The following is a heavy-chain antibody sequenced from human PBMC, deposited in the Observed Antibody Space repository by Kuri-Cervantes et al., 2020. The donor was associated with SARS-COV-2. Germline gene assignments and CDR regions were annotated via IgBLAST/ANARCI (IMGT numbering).Heavy chain of an antibody. CDR3: ARDHGSFRITAAGIDAFDI. CDR1: GSSFSGYY. CDR2: IYYSGST. Sequence: SETLSLTCVVSGSSFSGYYWSWIRQPPGKGLEWIGYIYYSGSTNYNPSLKSRVTISVDTSKNQFSLKLSSVTAADTAVYYCARDHGSFRITAAGIDAFDIWGQGTMVTVSS. V-gene: IGHV4-59*01. D-gene: IGHD6-13*01. J-gene: IGHJ3*02.